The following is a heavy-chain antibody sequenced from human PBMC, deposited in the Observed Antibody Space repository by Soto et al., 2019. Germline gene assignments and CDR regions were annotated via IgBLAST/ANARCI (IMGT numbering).Heavy chain of an antibody. CDR3: ARRGGSGRDYYYGMDV. CDR2: IYHSGST. J-gene: IGHJ6*02. Sequence: CAVSGGSISSGGYSWSWIRQPPGKGLEWIGYIYHSGSTYYNPSLKSRVTISVDRSKNQFSLKLSSVTAADTAVYYCARRGGSGRDYYYGMDVWGQGTTVTVSS. V-gene: IGHV4-30-2*01. CDR1: GGSISSGGYS. D-gene: IGHD3-10*01.